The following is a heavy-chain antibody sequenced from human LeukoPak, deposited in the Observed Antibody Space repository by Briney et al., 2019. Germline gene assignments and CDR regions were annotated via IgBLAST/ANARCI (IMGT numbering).Heavy chain of an antibody. CDR1: GYTFTSYD. CDR2: INPNSGGT. D-gene: IGHD3-22*01. V-gene: IGHV1-2*04. J-gene: IGHJ4*02. CDR3: ARALSYDSSGSPGGY. Sequence: ASVKVSCKASGYTFTSYDINWVRQDPGQGLEWMGWINPNSGGTNYAQKFQGWVTMTRDTSISTAYMELSRLRSDDTAVYYCARALSYDSSGSPGGYWGQGTLVTVSS.